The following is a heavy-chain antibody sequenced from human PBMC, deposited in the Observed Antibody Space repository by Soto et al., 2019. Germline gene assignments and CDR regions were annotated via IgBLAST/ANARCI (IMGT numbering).Heavy chain of an antibody. CDR2: IYYSGST. V-gene: IGHV4-39*01. CDR3: ARHAAYYYGSGSYAYYYGMDV. J-gene: IGHJ6*02. Sequence: SETLSLTCTVSGGSISSSSYYWGWIRQPPGKGLEWIGSIYYSGSTYYNPSLKSRVTISVDTSKNQFSLKLSSVTAADTAVYYCARHAAYYYGSGSYAYYYGMDVWGQGTTVS. CDR1: GGSISSSSYY. D-gene: IGHD3-10*01.